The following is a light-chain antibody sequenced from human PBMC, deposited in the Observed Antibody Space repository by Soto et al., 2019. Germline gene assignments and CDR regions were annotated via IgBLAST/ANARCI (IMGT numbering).Light chain of an antibody. J-gene: IGLJ1*01. CDR3: SSYTNINTRACV. CDR2: EVT. CDR1: SGDIGSYNR. Sequence: QSALTQPASVSGSPGQSITISCTGTSGDIGSYNRVSWYQQHPGKAPKLIIYEVTDRPSGVFNRFSGSKSGNTASLTISGLQAEDEAEYYCSSYTNINTRACVFGTGTKLTVL. V-gene: IGLV2-14*01.